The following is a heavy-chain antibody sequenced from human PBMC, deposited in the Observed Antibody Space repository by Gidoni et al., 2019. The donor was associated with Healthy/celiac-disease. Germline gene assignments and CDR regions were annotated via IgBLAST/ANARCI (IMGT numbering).Heavy chain of an antibody. V-gene: IGHV3-23*01. J-gene: IGHJ4*02. D-gene: IGHD3-10*01. CDR2: MSGSGGST. Sequence: EVQLLESGGGLVQPGGSLRLSCAASGCTFSSYAMSWVRQAPGKGLEWVSAMSGSGGSTYYADSVKGRFTISRDNSKNTLYLQMNSLRAEDTAVYYCAKARRGITMVRGVDYWGQGTLVTVSS. CDR1: GCTFSSYA. CDR3: AKARRGITMVRGVDY.